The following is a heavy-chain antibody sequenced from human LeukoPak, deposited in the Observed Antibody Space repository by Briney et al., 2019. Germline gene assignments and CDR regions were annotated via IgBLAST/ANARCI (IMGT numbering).Heavy chain of an antibody. CDR3: AKAGSEVRGVIYYGMDV. Sequence: PGGSLRLSCAASGFTFSSYAMSWVRQAPGKGLEWVSAISGSGGSTYYADSVKGRFTISRDNSKNTLYLQMNSLRAEDTAVYYCAKAGSEVRGVIYYGMDVWGQGTTVTVSS. D-gene: IGHD3-10*01. CDR1: GFTFSSYA. V-gene: IGHV3-23*01. CDR2: ISGSGGST. J-gene: IGHJ6*02.